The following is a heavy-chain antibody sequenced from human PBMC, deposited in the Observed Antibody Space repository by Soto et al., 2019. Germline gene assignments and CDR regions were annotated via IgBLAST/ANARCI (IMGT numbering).Heavy chain of an antibody. V-gene: IGHV1-18*04. CDR1: GYTFTSYG. J-gene: IGHJ6*02. Sequence: ASVKVSCKASGYTFTSYGISWVRQAPGQGLDWMGWISAYNGNTKYAQDLQGRVTMTTDTSTSTAYTELRSLRSDDTAMYYCARFSGGSYNTYYFYYGMDVWGQGTTVTVS. CDR3: ARFSGGSYNTYYFYYGMDV. CDR2: ISAYNGNT. D-gene: IGHD2-15*01.